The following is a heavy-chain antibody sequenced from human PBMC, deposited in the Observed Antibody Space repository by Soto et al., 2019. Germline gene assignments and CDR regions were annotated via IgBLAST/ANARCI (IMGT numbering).Heavy chain of an antibody. V-gene: IGHV1-18*01. CDR1: GYTFDTDK. D-gene: IGHD3-3*01. CDR2: ITPYDGDT. CDR3: ARAATDFWSACYGMDV. J-gene: IGHJ6*02. Sequence: QFHLVQSGAEVKRPGASLKVSCKASGYTFDTDKISWVRQAPGQGLEWMGRITPYDGDTIYTQKFQGTVTMTSDTSTNTAYMELRCLRYADTSVYFCARAATDFWSACYGMDVWGQGTPVTVSS.